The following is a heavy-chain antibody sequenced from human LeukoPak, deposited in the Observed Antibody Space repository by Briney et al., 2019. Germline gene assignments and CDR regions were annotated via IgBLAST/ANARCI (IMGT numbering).Heavy chain of an antibody. CDR1: GYSISSGYY. V-gene: IGHV4-38-2*02. CDR3: ARDMYYYGSGSHSYYFDY. D-gene: IGHD3-10*01. Sequence: PSETLSLTCTVSGYSISSGYYWGWIRQPPGKGLEWIGSIYHSGSTYYNPSLKSRVTISVDTSKNQFSLKLSSVTAADTAVYYCARDMYYYGSGSHSYYFDYWGQGTLVTVSS. J-gene: IGHJ4*02. CDR2: IYHSGST.